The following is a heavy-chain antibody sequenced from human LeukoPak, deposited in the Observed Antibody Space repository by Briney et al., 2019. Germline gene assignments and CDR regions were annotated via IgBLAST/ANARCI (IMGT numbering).Heavy chain of an antibody. D-gene: IGHD2-15*01. CDR2: INPNSGAT. V-gene: IGHV1-2*02. Sequence: GASVKVSCKASGYTFTDSYMHWVRQAPGQALEWMGWINPNSGATDYAQNFQGRVTMTRDTSISTAYMELSSLRSEDTAVYYCARVGDSYCSGGSCKHVFDPWGQGTLVTVSS. CDR3: ARVGDSYCSGGSCKHVFDP. J-gene: IGHJ5*02. CDR1: GYTFTDSY.